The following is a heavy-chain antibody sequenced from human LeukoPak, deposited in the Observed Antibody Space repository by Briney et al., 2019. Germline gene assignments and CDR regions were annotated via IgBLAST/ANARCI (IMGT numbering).Heavy chain of an antibody. D-gene: IGHD3-16*01. J-gene: IGHJ4*02. CDR1: GDSVSSNSAA. Sequence: SQTLSLTCAISGDSVSSNSAAWNWIRQSPSKGLEWLGRTYYRSKWYNDYAVSVKSRITINPDTSKNQFSLQLKSVTPEDTAVYYCADAGERKDYFDYWGQGTLVTVSS. CDR3: ADAGERKDYFDY. V-gene: IGHV6-1*01. CDR2: TYYRSKWYN.